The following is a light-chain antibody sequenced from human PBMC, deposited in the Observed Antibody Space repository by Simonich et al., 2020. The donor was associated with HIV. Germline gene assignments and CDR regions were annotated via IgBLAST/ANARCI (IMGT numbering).Light chain of an antibody. J-gene: IGKJ1*01. CDR3: QQYGSSPRT. CDR2: DAS. Sequence: EIVLTQSPATLSLSPGERATPTCRARQSVSSSYLAWYQQKPGLAPRLLIYDASSRATGIPDRFSGSGSGTDFTLTISRLEPEDFAVYYCQQYGSSPRTFGQGTKVEIK. CDR1: QSVSSSY. V-gene: IGKV3D-20*01.